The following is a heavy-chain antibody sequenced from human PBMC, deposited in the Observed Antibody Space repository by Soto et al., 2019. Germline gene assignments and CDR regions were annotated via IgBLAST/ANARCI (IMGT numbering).Heavy chain of an antibody. V-gene: IGHV1-18*01. CDR1: GYSFTNYG. D-gene: IGHD2-2*01. CDR2: ISAYNANT. J-gene: IGHJ6*02. Sequence: GASVKVSCKASGYSFTNYGISWVRQAPGQGLEWMGWISAYNANTNYAQKLKGRVTMTTDTSTSTAYMEMRSLRSDDTAEYYCARVGECSSTSCRYYYYYGMDVWGQGTTVTVSS. CDR3: ARVGECSSTSCRYYYYYGMDV.